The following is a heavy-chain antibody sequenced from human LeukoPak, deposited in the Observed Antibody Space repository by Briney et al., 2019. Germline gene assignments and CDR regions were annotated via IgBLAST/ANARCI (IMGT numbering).Heavy chain of an antibody. CDR3: ARIGPSYYYGMDV. Sequence: PGGSLRLSCAASGFTFSSHAMHWVRQAPGKGLEWVAVISYDGSNKYYADSVKGRFTISRDNSKNTLHLQMNSLRAEDTAVYYCARIGPSYYYGMDVWGQGTTVTVSS. D-gene: IGHD3-10*01. CDR1: GFTFSSHA. J-gene: IGHJ6*02. CDR2: ISYDGSNK. V-gene: IGHV3-30-3*01.